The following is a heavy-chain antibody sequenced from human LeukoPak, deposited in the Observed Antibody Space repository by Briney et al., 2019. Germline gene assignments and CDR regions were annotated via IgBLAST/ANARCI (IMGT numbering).Heavy chain of an antibody. CDR1: GGSISPYF. V-gene: IGHV4-59*01. J-gene: IGHJ5*02. CDR3: ARDDYRGVTNFDP. CDR2: ISYTGNT. Sequence: SETLSLTCTVSGGSISPYFWSWIRQPPGKGLEWIGYISYTGNTNYSPSLKSRVTISVDTSKNQFSLQLTSVTAADTAVYYCARDDYRGVTNFDPWGQGTLVTVSS. D-gene: IGHD3-10*01.